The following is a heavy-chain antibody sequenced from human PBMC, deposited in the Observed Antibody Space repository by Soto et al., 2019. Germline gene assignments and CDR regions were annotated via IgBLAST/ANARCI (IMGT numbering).Heavy chain of an antibody. V-gene: IGHV3-48*02. CDR1: GFTLSDYH. CDR2: ISSRSEAI. J-gene: IGHJ6*02. Sequence: GGTLRLSCAASGFTLSDYHMNWVRQAPGKGLEWVSYISSRSEAIYYAASVKGRFTISRDNAKNSLYLQMNSLRDEDTAVYYCTRDGRRSYDMDVWGQGTTVTASS. CDR3: TRDGRRSYDMDV.